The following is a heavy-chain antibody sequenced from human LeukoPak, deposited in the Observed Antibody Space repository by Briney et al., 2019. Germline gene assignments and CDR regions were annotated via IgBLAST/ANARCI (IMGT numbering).Heavy chain of an antibody. Sequence: GRSLRLSCAASGFDFSDFYMHWVRQASGRGQEWVGLIRTKPNSYTTVYAASVKGRFTISRDDSKNTAYLQMNSLKAEDTAVYYCTRQHCSGGTCSYVDYWGQGTLVTVSS. CDR1: GFDFSDFY. CDR3: TRQHCSGGTCSYVDY. J-gene: IGHJ4*02. CDR2: IRTKPNSYTT. V-gene: IGHV3-73*01. D-gene: IGHD2-15*01.